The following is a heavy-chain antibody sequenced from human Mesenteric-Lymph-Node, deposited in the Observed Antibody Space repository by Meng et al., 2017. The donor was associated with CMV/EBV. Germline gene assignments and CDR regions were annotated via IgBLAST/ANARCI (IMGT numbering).Heavy chain of an antibody. CDR1: GGSFSGSY. CDR3: ARDEGNWNDVYFDY. V-gene: IGHV4-34*01. D-gene: IGHD1-1*01. J-gene: IGHJ4*02. Sequence: SETLSLTCAVYGGSFSGSYWHWIRQPPGMSLEWIGEIDDTGRTKYSPSLNSRVTMLLDTSKKQFSLKLSSVTAADTAVYYCARDEGNWNDVYFDYWGQGTLVTVSS. CDR2: IDDTGRT.